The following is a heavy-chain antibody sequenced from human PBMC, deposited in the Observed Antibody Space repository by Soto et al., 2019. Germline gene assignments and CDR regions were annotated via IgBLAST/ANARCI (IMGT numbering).Heavy chain of an antibody. CDR2: IYPGDSDT. D-gene: IGHD3-3*01. V-gene: IGHV5-51*01. Sequence: GESRKISCKGSGYSFTSYWIGWVRQMPGKGLEWMGIIYPGDSDTRYSPSFQGQVTISADKSISTAYLQWSSLKASDTAMYYCARQRASITIFGVVPAHHDAFDIWGQGTMVTVSS. CDR3: ARQRASITIFGVVPAHHDAFDI. J-gene: IGHJ3*02. CDR1: GYSFTSYW.